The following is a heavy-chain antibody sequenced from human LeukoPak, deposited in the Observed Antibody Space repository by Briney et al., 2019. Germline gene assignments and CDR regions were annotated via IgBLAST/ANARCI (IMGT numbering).Heavy chain of an antibody. Sequence: SETLSLTCAVYGGSFSGYYWSWIRQPPGKGLEWIGEINHSGSTNYNPSLKSRVTISVDTSKNQFSLNLSSVTAADTAVYYCARFEEYSSSFDYWGQGTLVTVPS. V-gene: IGHV4-34*01. CDR1: GGSFSGYY. CDR3: ARFEEYSSSFDY. CDR2: INHSGST. D-gene: IGHD6-6*01. J-gene: IGHJ4*02.